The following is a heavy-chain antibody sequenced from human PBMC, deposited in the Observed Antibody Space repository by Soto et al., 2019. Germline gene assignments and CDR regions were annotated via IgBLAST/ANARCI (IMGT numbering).Heavy chain of an antibody. D-gene: IGHD4-17*01. V-gene: IGHV2-26*01. CDR1: GFSLSSGRMG. CDR2: FFSDVER. CDR3: ARMDGDFNYYALDV. Sequence: SGPTLVNPTAPRTLTCTVSGFSLSSGRMGVSWIRQPPGKPLEWLAHFFSDVERSYSASMQSRLTLSTDISGSQVVLTMTNMDPVDTATYYCARMDGDFNYYALDVWGQGTTVTVSS. J-gene: IGHJ6*02.